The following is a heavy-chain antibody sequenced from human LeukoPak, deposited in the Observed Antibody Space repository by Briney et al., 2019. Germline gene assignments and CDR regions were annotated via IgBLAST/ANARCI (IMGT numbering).Heavy chain of an antibody. J-gene: IGHJ6*02. D-gene: IGHD4-17*01. CDR3: ARGAVTSGYYYYGMDV. V-gene: IGHV1-2*02. CDR2: INPNSGGT. CDR1: GYTFTSYY. Sequence: ASVKVSCKASGYTFTSYYMHWVRQAPGQGLEWMGWINPNSGGTNYAQKFQGRVTMTRDTSISTAYMELSRLRSDDTAVYYCARGAVTSGYYYYGMDVWGQGTTVTVSS.